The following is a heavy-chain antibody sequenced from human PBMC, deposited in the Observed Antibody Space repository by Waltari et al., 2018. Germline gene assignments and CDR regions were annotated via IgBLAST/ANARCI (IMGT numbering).Heavy chain of an antibody. V-gene: IGHV1-69*12. J-gene: IGHJ4*02. D-gene: IGHD2-2*02. CDR2: IIPIFGTA. Sequence: QVQLVQSGAEVKKPGSSVKVSCKASGGTFSSYAISWVRQAPGQGLEWMGGIIPIFGTANYAQKFQGRVTITADESTSTAYMELSSLRSEDTAVYYCAIGSIPFYCSSTSCYTGFDYWGQGTLVTVSS. CDR1: GGTFSSYA. CDR3: AIGSIPFYCSSTSCYTGFDY.